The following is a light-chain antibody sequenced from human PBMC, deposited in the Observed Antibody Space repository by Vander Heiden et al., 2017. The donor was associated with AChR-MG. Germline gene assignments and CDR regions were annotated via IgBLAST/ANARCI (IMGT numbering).Light chain of an antibody. CDR1: SPNIGAGYD. J-gene: IGLJ2*01. V-gene: IGLV1-40*01. CDR3: QSYDSSLSGPVVV. Sequence: QSVLTQPTSVSGAPGQRVTISCTGSSPNIGAGYDVHWYQQLPGTAPKLLIYGNSNRPSGVPDRFSGSKSGTSASLAITGLQAEDEADYYCQSYDSSLSGPVVVFGGGTKLTVL. CDR2: GNS.